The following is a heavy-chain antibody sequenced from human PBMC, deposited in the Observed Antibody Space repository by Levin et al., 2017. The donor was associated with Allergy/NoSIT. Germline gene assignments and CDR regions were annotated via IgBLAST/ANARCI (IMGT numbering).Heavy chain of an antibody. Sequence: GGSLRLSCAVSGFTFSSYAMHWVRQAPGKGLEWVAVISHDGSNKYYADPVKGRFIISRDNSKNTLYRQMNSLRAEDTAVYYCANLYSSGWTGFDYWGQGTLVTVSS. D-gene: IGHD6-19*01. CDR2: ISHDGSNK. V-gene: IGHV3-30-3*01. CDR3: ANLYSSGWTGFDY. CDR1: GFTFSSYA. J-gene: IGHJ4*02.